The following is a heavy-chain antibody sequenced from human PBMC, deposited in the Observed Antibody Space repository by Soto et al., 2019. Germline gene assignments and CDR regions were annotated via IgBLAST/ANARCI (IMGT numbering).Heavy chain of an antibody. CDR2: IYYSGST. Sequence: SETLSLTCTVSGGSIRSYYWTWIRQPSGKGLEWIGYIYYSGSTAYNPSLKSRVTISLDTSKSQFSLRLSSVTAADTAVYYCVREQGHSFDYWGQGILVTVS. J-gene: IGHJ4*02. V-gene: IGHV4-59*01. CDR3: VREQGHSFDY. CDR1: GGSIRSYY.